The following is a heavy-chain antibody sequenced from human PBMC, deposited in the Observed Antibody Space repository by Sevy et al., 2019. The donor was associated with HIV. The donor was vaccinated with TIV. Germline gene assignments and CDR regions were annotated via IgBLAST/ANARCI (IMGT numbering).Heavy chain of an antibody. CDR2: VYYGGST. D-gene: IGHD4-4*01. Sequence: SETLSLTCTVSGGSVRSDNYYWSWIRQPPGKGLEWIGHVYYGGSTNYSPSLKSRVTISIDTSKNQFSLKLSSVTAADTAVYYCARGRGTTVTTTLNYYYAMDVWGQGTTVTVSS. CDR1: GGSVRSDNYY. J-gene: IGHJ6*02. CDR3: ARGRGTTVTTTLNYYYAMDV. V-gene: IGHV4-61*01.